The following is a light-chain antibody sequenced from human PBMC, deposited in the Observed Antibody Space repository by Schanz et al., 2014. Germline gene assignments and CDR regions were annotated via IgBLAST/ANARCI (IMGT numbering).Light chain of an antibody. Sequence: DIVMTQSPDSLPVSLGERATINCKSSQSVLYTSDSKNYLAWYQHKPGQPPKLLISWASTRESGVPDRFTGSGSGTDFTLTISNLQAEDVAVYYCQQYLVYRTFGQGTKVEIK. CDR1: QSVLYTSDSKNY. J-gene: IGKJ1*01. V-gene: IGKV4-1*01. CDR2: WAS. CDR3: QQYLVYRT.